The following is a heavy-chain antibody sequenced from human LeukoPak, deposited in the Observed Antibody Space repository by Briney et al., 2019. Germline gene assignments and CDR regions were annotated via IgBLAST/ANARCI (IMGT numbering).Heavy chain of an antibody. V-gene: IGHV3-30*02. CDR3: AKGDDYGSNTRLPKFNWFDP. CDR1: GFTFNTNG. D-gene: IGHD4-17*01. CDR2: IRFDGSSN. J-gene: IGHJ5*02. Sequence: GGSLGLSCAASGFTFNTNGMHWVRQAPGKGLEWVAFIRFDGSSNYYADSVKGRFTISRDNSKNTLYLQMNGLRAEDTAVYYCAKGDDYGSNTRLPKFNWFDPWGQGTLVTVSS.